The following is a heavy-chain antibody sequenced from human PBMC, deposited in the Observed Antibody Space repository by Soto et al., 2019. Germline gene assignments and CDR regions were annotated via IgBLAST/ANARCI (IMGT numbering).Heavy chain of an antibody. V-gene: IGHV3-30*18. CDR2: ISYDGSNK. J-gene: IGHJ4*02. CDR3: AKPLYDYGDYVLGGGDSFDY. D-gene: IGHD4-17*01. CDR1: GFTFSSYG. Sequence: QVQLVESGGGVVQPGRSLRLSCAASGFTFSSYGMHWVRQAPGKGLEWVAVISYDGSNKYYADSVKGRFTISRDNSKNPLYLQMNSLRAEDTAVYYCAKPLYDYGDYVLGGGDSFDYWGQGTLVTVSS.